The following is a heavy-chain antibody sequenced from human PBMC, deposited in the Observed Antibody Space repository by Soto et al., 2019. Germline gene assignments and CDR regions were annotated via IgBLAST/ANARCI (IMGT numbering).Heavy chain of an antibody. CDR1: GGQFRRYA. CDR2: IIPIFGTA. Sequence: SGKISSADSGGQFRRYAISWVGQAPGQGLEWMGGIIPIFGTANYAQKFQGRVTITADESTSTAYMELSSLRSEDKAVDYCAPLDKYTYRFD. J-gene: IGHJ4*01. V-gene: IGHV1-69*13. CDR3: APLDKYTYRFD. D-gene: IGHD5-18*01.